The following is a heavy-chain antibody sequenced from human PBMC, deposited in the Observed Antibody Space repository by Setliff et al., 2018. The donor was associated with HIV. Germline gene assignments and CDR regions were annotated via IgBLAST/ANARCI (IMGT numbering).Heavy chain of an antibody. V-gene: IGHV4-34*01. J-gene: IGHJ4*02. Sequence: PSETLSLTCAVYGGSFSGYYCSWIRQPRGQGLEWIGDINQSGSADYNPSLKSRVTLSVDTSKKQFSLKLSSVTAADTAVYYCASLMYYYGSGSYKVFDYWGQGTLVTVSS. D-gene: IGHD3-10*01. CDR1: GGSFSGYY. CDR3: ASLMYYYGSGSYKVFDY. CDR2: INQSGSA.